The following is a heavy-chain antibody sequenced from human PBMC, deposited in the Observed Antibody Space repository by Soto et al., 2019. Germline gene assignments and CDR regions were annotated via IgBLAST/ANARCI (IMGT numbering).Heavy chain of an antibody. CDR3: ARIDPVSGNAVDY. Sequence: QVQLQESGPGLVKPSDTLSLTCAVSGYSISSSNWWGWIRQPPGKGLEWIGYIYYRGSTYYNPSLKSRVTMSDYTSKNPSALKLSSVTAVDAAVYYCARIDPVSGNAVDYWGQGTQVTVSS. V-gene: IGHV4-28*01. D-gene: IGHD3-3*01. CDR2: IYYRGST. J-gene: IGHJ4*02. CDR1: GYSISSSNW.